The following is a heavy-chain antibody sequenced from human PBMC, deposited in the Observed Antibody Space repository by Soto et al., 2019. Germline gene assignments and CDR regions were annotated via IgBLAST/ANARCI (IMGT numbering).Heavy chain of an antibody. J-gene: IGHJ6*02. D-gene: IGHD4-17*01. CDR1: GYTFTSYD. CDR3: ARMVYYGVGHYYSCMDV. V-gene: IGHV1-8*01. CDR2: MNPNSANT. Sequence: ASVKVSCKASGYTFTSYDINWVRQATGQGLEWMGWMNPNSANTGYAQKFQGRVTMTRNTSISTAYMELSSLRSEDTAVYYCARMVYYGVGHYYSCMDVWGQGTTVTVSS.